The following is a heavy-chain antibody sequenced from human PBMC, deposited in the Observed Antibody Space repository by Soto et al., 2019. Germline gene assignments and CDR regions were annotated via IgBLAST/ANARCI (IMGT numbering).Heavy chain of an antibody. Sequence: ASVKVSCKASGYTFTSYAMHWVRQAPGQRLEWMGWINAGNGNTKYSQKFQGRVTITRDTSASTAYMELSSLRSEDTAVYYCARAKLRYCSGGSCYSDYYYGMDVWGQGTTVTVYS. CDR3: ARAKLRYCSGGSCYSDYYYGMDV. V-gene: IGHV1-3*01. CDR1: GYTFTSYA. D-gene: IGHD2-15*01. CDR2: INAGNGNT. J-gene: IGHJ6*02.